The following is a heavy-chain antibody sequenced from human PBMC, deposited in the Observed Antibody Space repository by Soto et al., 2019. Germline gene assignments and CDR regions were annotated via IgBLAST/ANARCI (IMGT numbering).Heavy chain of an antibody. J-gene: IGHJ5*02. V-gene: IGHV4-34*01. CDR2: IKHSGGT. CDR1: GGSFSGYY. Sequence: SETLSLTCDVYGGSFSGYYWSWIRQSPGKGLEWIGQIKHSGGTNYNPLLKSRVTISVDTPRNQFSLKLSSVTAADTAVYFCARVFPNSSGYYNWFDPRGQRTLVTVSS. D-gene: IGHD3-22*01. CDR3: ARVFPNSSGYYNWFDP.